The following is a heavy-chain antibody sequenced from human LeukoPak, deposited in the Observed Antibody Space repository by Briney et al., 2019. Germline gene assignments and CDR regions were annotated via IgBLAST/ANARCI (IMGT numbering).Heavy chain of an antibody. Sequence: PSVKVSCKASGGTFSSYAINWVRQAPGQGLKWMGGIMPIFGSANYAQNFQGRLTIPADESTTTTYIDLSSPRSAATAVYYCANVSTVTAEGHGVLDIWGQGTMVTVSS. CDR2: IMPIFGSA. D-gene: IGHD2-21*02. V-gene: IGHV1-69*13. CDR3: ANVSTVTAEGHGVLDI. J-gene: IGHJ3*02. CDR1: GGTFSSYA.